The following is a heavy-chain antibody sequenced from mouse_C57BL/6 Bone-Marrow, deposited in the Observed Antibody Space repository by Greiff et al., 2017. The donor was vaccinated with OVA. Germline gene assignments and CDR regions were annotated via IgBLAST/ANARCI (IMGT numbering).Heavy chain of an antibody. CDR2: IYPGDGDT. Sequence: QVQLQQSGAELVKPGASVKISCKASGYAFSSYWMNWVKQRPGKGLEWIGQIYPGDGDTNYNGKFKGKATLTADKSSSTAYMQLSSLTSEDSAVYFCARNHYDYDNYFDYWGQGTTLTVSS. CDR1: GYAFSSYW. CDR3: ARNHYDYDNYFDY. V-gene: IGHV1-80*01. D-gene: IGHD2-4*01. J-gene: IGHJ2*01.